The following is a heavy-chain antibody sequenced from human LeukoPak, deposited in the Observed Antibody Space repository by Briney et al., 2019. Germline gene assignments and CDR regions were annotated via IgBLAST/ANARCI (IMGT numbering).Heavy chain of an antibody. CDR2: IIPIFGTA. CDR1: GGTFSSYA. Sequence: SVNVSCKASGGTFSSYAISWVRQAPGQGLEWMGGIIPIFGTANCAQKFQGRVTITADESTSTAYMELSSLRSEDTAVYYCARGVGLRFSPRDYYYYGMDVWGQGTTVTVSS. J-gene: IGHJ6*02. V-gene: IGHV1-69*13. CDR3: ARGVGLRFSPRDYYYYGMDV. D-gene: IGHD3-3*01.